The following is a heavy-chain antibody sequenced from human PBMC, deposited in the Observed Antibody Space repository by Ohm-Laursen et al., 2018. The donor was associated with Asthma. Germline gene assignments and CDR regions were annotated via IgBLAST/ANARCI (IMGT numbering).Heavy chain of an antibody. D-gene: IGHD1-7*01. CDR1: GFTFSSYA. J-gene: IGHJ5*02. CDR2: ISYDGSNK. CDR3: ARDYRKELELLVYRWFDP. Sequence: SLRLSCAASGFTFSSYAMHWVRQAPGKGLEWVAVISYDGSNKYYADSVKGRFTISRDNSKNTLYLQMNSLRAEDTAVYYCARDYRKELELLVYRWFDPWGQGTLVTVSS. V-gene: IGHV3-30-3*01.